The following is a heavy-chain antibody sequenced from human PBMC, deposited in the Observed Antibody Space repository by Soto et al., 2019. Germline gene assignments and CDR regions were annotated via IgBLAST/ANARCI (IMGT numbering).Heavy chain of an antibody. CDR3: ARSYISSSYWFDP. V-gene: IGHV1-46*03. CDR2: INPSRGTT. CDR1: GYTFITYF. D-gene: IGHD6-6*01. Sequence: ASVKVSCKASGYTFITYFMHWVRQAPGQGLEWKGVINPSRGTTTYAQKFQDRVTMTRDTSASTVYMELSSLRSEDTAMYYCARSYISSSYWFDPWGQGTLVTVSS. J-gene: IGHJ5*02.